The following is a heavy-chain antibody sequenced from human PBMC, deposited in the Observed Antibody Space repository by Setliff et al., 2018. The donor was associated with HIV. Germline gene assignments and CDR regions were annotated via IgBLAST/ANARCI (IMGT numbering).Heavy chain of an antibody. CDR2: IYQSGTT. V-gene: IGHV4-38-2*01. CDR3: ASSLLNYYDSSGYPDHFDY. J-gene: IGHJ4*02. D-gene: IGHD3-22*01. CDR1: GYSISSGYY. Sequence: SETLSLTCAVSGYSISSGYYWGWIRQPPGKGLEWIGSIYQSGTTYYNPSLKSRVTVSVDTSKNQFSLKLSSVTAADTAVYYCASSLLNYYDSSGYPDHFDYCGQGTLVTVSS.